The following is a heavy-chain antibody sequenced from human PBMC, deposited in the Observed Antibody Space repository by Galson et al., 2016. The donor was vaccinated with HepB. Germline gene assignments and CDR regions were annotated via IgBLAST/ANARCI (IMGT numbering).Heavy chain of an antibody. CDR1: GFTFSNYG. CDR2: ISDGGGGT. J-gene: IGHJ4*02. CDR3: AKVRPPHFRTPQEN. D-gene: IGHD5-24*01. Sequence: SLRLSCAASGFTFSNYGMTWVRQAPGKGLEWVSSISDGGGGTYYADSVKGRFTISRDNSKNTPYLQMNSLRAEDTAVYYCAKVRPPHFRTPQENWGQGTLVTVSS. V-gene: IGHV3-23*01.